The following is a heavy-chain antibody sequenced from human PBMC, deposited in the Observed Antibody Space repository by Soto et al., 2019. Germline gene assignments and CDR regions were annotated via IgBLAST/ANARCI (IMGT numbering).Heavy chain of an antibody. Sequence: QLQLQESGPGLVKPSETLSLTCTVSGGSISRNSYYWGYYWGWIRQPPGKGLEWIGSIYYRGSTYYNPSLKSRVTISVDTSKNQFSLKLSSVTAADTAVYYCAINVREYPWSFDLWGRGTLVTVSS. CDR3: AINVREYPWSFDL. J-gene: IGHJ2*01. D-gene: IGHD6-6*01. CDR2: IYYRGST. V-gene: IGHV4-39*01. CDR1: GGSISRNSYYWGYY.